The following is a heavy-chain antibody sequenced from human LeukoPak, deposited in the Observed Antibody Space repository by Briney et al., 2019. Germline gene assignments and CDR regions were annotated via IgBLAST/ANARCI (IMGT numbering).Heavy chain of an antibody. CDR3: AREYRSGYYYNYSYYYGMDV. D-gene: IGHD3-3*01. CDR1: GGSFSGYY. Sequence: KPSETLSLTCAVYGGSFSGYYWSWIRQPPGKGLEWIGEINHSGSTNYNPSLKSRVTISVYTSKNQFSLKLSSVTAADTAVYYCAREYRSGYYYNYSYYYGMDVWGQGTTVTVSS. CDR2: INHSGST. J-gene: IGHJ6*02. V-gene: IGHV4-34*01.